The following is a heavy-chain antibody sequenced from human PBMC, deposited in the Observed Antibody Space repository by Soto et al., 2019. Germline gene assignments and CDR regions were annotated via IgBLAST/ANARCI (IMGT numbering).Heavy chain of an antibody. Sequence: LSLTCTVSGASISSGDYFWSWIRQSPGKGLEWIGYIYDSGSSYYNPSLKSRVTMSVDTSKNQFSLKLRSVTAADTAVYYCAREKGYISGPKNFDYWGQGALVTVSS. CDR1: GASISSGDYF. CDR3: AREKGYISGPKNFDY. CDR2: IYDSGSS. J-gene: IGHJ4*02. D-gene: IGHD5-12*01. V-gene: IGHV4-30-4*01.